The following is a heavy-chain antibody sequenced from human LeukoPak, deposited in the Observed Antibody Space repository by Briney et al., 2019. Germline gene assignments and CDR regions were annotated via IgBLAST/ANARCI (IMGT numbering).Heavy chain of an antibody. J-gene: IGHJ4*02. V-gene: IGHV3-30*03. CDR2: ISYDGSNK. CDR3: AREYYDILTGYYSDY. Sequence: GRSLRLSCAASGFTFSSYGMHWVRQAPGKGLEWVAVISYDGSNKYYADSVKGRFTISRDNSKNTLYLQMNSLRAEDTAVYYCAREYYDILTGYYSDYWGQGTLVTVSS. D-gene: IGHD3-9*01. CDR1: GFTFSSYG.